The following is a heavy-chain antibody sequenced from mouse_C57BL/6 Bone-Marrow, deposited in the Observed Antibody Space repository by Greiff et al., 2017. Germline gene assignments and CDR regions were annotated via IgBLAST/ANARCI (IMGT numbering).Heavy chain of an antibody. CDR2: INPSNGGT. CDR3: ASGAFMVTTGIWYFDV. CDR1: GYTFTSYW. Sequence: QVQLQQPGTELVKPGASVKLSCKASGYTFTSYWMHWVKQRPGQGLEWIGNINPSNGGTNYNEKFKSKATLTVDKSSSTAYMPLSSLTSEDSAVYYCASGAFMVTTGIWYFDVWGTGTTVTVSA. J-gene: IGHJ1*03. V-gene: IGHV1-53*01. D-gene: IGHD2-2*01.